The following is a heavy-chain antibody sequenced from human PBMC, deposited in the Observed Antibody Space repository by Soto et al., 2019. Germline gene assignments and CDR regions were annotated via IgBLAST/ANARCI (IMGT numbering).Heavy chain of an antibody. D-gene: IGHD2-15*01. CDR1: GGTFSSYT. CDR3: ARADCSGGSCYLD. CDR2: IIPILGIA. Sequence: QVQLVQSGAEVMKPGSSVKVSCKASGGTFSSYTISWVRQAPGQGLEWMGRIIPILGIANYAQKFQGRVTITADKSTSTAYMELSSLRSEDTAVYYCARADCSGGSCYLDWGQGTLVTVSS. V-gene: IGHV1-69*02. J-gene: IGHJ4*02.